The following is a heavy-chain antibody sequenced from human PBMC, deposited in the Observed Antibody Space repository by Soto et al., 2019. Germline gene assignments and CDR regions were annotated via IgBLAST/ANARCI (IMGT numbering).Heavy chain of an antibody. CDR3: ARVHGSGSYYIDY. J-gene: IGHJ4*02. D-gene: IGHD3-10*01. CDR1: GGAISRGGCS. V-gene: IGHV4-31*03. Sequence: SENQSPICTVSGGAISRGGCSWSWVRQHTGKGLEWIGYIYYSGSTYYNPSLKWRVTISVGTSKNQFSLKLSSVTAADTAVYYCARVHGSGSYYIDYWGQGTLVTVSS. CDR2: IYYSGST.